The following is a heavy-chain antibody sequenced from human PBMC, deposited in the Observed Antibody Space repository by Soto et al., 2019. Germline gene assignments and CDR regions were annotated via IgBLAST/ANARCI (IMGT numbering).Heavy chain of an antibody. D-gene: IGHD3-10*01. CDR3: ARHSDYYYDSGIYGASFDP. CDR2: INHSGST. J-gene: IGHJ5*02. V-gene: IGHV4-34*01. Sequence: PSETLSLTCAVYGGSFSGYYWSWIRQPPGKGLEWIGEINHSGSTNYNPSLKSRVTISVDTSKNQFSLKMSSVSAADTAVYYCARHSDYYYDSGIYGASFDPWGQGTLVTVS. CDR1: GGSFSGYY.